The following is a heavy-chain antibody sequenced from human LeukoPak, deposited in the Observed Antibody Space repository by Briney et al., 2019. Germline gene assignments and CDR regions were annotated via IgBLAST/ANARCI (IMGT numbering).Heavy chain of an antibody. J-gene: IGHJ6*02. CDR1: GGSFSGYY. Sequence: SETLSLTCAVYGGSFSGYYWSWIRQPPGKGLEWIGEINHSGSTNYNPSLKSRVTISVDTSKNQFSLKLSSVTAADTAVYYCASKPDYYGSGRSYYGMDVWGQGTTVTVSS. CDR2: INHSGST. CDR3: ASKPDYYGSGRSYYGMDV. V-gene: IGHV4-34*01. D-gene: IGHD3-10*01.